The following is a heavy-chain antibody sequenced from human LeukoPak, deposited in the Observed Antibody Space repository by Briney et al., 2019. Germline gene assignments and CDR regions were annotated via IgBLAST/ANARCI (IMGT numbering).Heavy chain of an antibody. J-gene: IGHJ3*02. CDR1: GFTFSSYE. Sequence: GALRLSCAASGFTFSSYEMNWVRQAPGKGLEWVSYISSSGSTIYYADSVKGRFTISRDNAKNSLYLQMNSLRAEDTALYYCARKGDGYNYGAFDIWGQGTMVTVSS. V-gene: IGHV3-48*03. CDR3: ARKGDGYNYGAFDI. D-gene: IGHD5-24*01. CDR2: ISSSGSTI.